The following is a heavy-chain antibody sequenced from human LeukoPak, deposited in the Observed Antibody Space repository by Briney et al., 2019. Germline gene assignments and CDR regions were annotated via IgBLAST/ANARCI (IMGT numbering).Heavy chain of an antibody. J-gene: IGHJ5*02. CDR1: GGTFSSYA. CDR3: ASLPIAAATSNWFDP. D-gene: IGHD6-13*01. V-gene: IGHV1-69*04. Sequence: SVKVSCKASGGTFSSYAISWVRQAPGQGLEWMGRIIPILGIANYAQKFQGRVTITADKSTSTAYMELSSLRSEDTAVYYCASLPIAAATSNWFDPWGQGTLVTVSS. CDR2: IIPILGIA.